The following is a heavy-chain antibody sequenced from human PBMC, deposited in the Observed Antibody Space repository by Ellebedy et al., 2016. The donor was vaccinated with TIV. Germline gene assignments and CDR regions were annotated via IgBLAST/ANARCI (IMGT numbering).Heavy chain of an antibody. Sequence: MPSETLSLTCAVYGGSFSGYYWSWIRQPPGKGLEWIGEINHSGSTNYNPSLKSRVTISVDTSKNQFSLKLSSVTAADTAVYYCARAINPTTPGNWFDPWGQGTLVTVSS. CDR2: INHSGST. CDR1: GGSFSGYY. D-gene: IGHD4-17*01. CDR3: ARAINPTTPGNWFDP. J-gene: IGHJ5*02. V-gene: IGHV4-34*01.